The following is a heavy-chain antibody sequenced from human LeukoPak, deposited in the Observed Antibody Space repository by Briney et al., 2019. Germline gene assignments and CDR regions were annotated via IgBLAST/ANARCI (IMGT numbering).Heavy chain of an antibody. Sequence: GGSLRLSCAASGFTFSNAWMSWVRQAPGKGREWVGRIKSKTDGGTTDYAAPVKGRFTISRDDSKNTLYLQMNSLKTEDTAVYYSTTDTEQLAVLLWFGESESRFDYWGQGTLVTVSS. CDR1: GFTFSNAW. J-gene: IGHJ4*02. CDR3: TTDTEQLAVLLWFGESESRFDY. V-gene: IGHV3-15*01. D-gene: IGHD3-10*01. CDR2: IKSKTDGGTT.